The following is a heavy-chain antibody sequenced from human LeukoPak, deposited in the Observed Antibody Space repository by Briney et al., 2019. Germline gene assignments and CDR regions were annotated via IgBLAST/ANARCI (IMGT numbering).Heavy chain of an antibody. V-gene: IGHV4-34*01. CDR1: GGSFSSYY. J-gene: IGHJ6*02. CDR2: INHSGST. Sequence: SETLSLTCAVYGGSFSSYYWSWIRQPPGKGLEWIGEINHSGSTNYNPSLKSRVTISVDTSKNQFSLKLSSVTAADTAVYYCARGDYYYGMDVWGQGTTVTVSS. CDR3: ARGDYYYGMDV.